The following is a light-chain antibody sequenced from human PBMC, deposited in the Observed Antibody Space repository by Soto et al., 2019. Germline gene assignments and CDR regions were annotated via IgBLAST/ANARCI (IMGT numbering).Light chain of an antibody. J-gene: IGLJ1*01. CDR1: TGSVTSGHY. Sequence: QAVVTQEPSLTVSPGGTVTLTCGSSTGSVTSGHYPYWFLQKPGQAPRTLIYDTSNKHSWTPARFSGSLLGGKAALTLSGAQPEDEAEYYCLLSYSGALYVFGAGTKLTIL. CDR2: DTS. CDR3: LLSYSGALYV. V-gene: IGLV7-46*01.